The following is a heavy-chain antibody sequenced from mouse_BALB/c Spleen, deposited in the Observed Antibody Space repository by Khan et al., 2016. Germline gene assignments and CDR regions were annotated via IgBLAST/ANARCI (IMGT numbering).Heavy chain of an antibody. Sequence: EVQLQESGPGLVKPSQSLSLTCTVTGYSITSDYAWNWIRQFPGNKLEWMGYITYSGSTVYNPSLKSRISITRDTSKNQFFLQLNSVTTEDTATYYCARFPYYSGSSLNWYFDVWGAGTTVTVSS. J-gene: IGHJ1*01. D-gene: IGHD1-1*01. CDR2: ITYSGST. CDR1: GYSITSDYA. CDR3: ARFPYYSGSSLNWYFDV. V-gene: IGHV3-2*02.